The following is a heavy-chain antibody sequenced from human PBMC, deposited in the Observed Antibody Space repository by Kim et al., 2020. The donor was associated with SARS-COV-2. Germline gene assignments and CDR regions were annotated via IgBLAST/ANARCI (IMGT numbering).Heavy chain of an antibody. D-gene: IGHD3-10*01. J-gene: IGHJ4*02. Sequence: GGSLRLSCAASGFTFSSYAMHWVRQAPGKGLEWVAVISYDGSNKYYADSVKGRFTISRDNSKNTLYLQMNSLRAEDTAVYYCARGAPNTMVRGVRVYWGQGTLVTVSS. CDR3: ARGAPNTMVRGVRVY. CDR1: GFTFSSYA. CDR2: ISYDGSNK. V-gene: IGHV3-30*04.